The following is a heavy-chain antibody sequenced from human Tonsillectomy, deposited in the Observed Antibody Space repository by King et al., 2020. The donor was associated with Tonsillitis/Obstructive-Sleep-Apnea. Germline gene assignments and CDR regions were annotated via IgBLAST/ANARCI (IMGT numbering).Heavy chain of an antibody. J-gene: IGHJ4*02. CDR1: GYTFTSYG. CDR2: ISAYNGNT. Sequence: QLVQSGAEVKKPGASVKVSCKASGYTFTSYGISWVRQAPGQGLEWMGWISAYNGNTNYAQKLQGRVTMTTDTSTSTAYLELRSLRTDDTAVYYCARGAPSGYYSRLAEIDYWGQGTLVTVSS. D-gene: IGHD3-3*01. V-gene: IGHV1-18*01. CDR3: ARGAPSGYYSRLAEIDY.